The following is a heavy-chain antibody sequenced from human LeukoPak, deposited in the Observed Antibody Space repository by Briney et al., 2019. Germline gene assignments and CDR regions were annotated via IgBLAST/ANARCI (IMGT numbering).Heavy chain of an antibody. CDR2: INAGNGNT. D-gene: IGHD4-23*01. CDR1: GYTFTSYG. Sequence: ASVKVSCKASGYTFTSYGLDWVCQAPGQRLEWMGWINAGNGNTKYSQKFQGRVTITRDTSASTAYMELSSLRSEDTAVYYCARAPDTTVVTFYYYYYGMDVWGQGTTVTVSS. V-gene: IGHV1-3*01. J-gene: IGHJ6*02. CDR3: ARAPDTTVVTFYYYYYGMDV.